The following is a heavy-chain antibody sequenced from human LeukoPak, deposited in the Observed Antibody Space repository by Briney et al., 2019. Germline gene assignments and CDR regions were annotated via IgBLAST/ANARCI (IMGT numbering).Heavy chain of an antibody. Sequence: GESLKISCKGSGYSFTSYWIGWVRQVPGKGLEWMGIIYPGDSDTRYSPSFQGQVTISADKSISTAYLQWSSLKASDTAMYYCALWFGESLNNNWFDPWGQGTLVTVSS. CDR3: ALWFGESLNNNWFDP. D-gene: IGHD3-10*01. CDR2: IYPGDSDT. J-gene: IGHJ5*02. V-gene: IGHV5-51*01. CDR1: GYSFTSYW.